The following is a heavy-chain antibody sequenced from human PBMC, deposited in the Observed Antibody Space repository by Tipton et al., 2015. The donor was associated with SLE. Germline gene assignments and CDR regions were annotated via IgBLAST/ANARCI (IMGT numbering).Heavy chain of an antibody. CDR1: GFTFSSYA. CDR2: ISYEGSVK. V-gene: IGHV3-30*04. J-gene: IGHJ3*01. Sequence: QLVQSGGGVVQPGRSLRLSCAASGFTFSSYAMHWVRQAPGKGLEWVSVISYEGSVKYYADSVKGRFTISRDNAKNTLFLQMTSLRVEDTAVYYCARSSFGGLVVTADAFDLWGQGTMVTVSS. CDR3: ARSSFGGLVVTADAFDL. D-gene: IGHD3-16*02.